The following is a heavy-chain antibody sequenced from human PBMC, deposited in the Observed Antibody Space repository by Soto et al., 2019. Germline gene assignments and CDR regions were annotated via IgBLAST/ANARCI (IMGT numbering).Heavy chain of an antibody. Sequence: PSETLSLTCAVYGGSFSGYYWSWIRQPPGKGLEWIGEINHSGSTNYNPSLKSRVTISVDTSKNQFSLKLSSVTAAGTAVYYCARKSVVVTALDYWGQGTLVTVSS. CDR2: INHSGST. CDR1: GGSFSGYY. D-gene: IGHD2-21*02. J-gene: IGHJ4*02. V-gene: IGHV4-34*01. CDR3: ARKSVVVTALDY.